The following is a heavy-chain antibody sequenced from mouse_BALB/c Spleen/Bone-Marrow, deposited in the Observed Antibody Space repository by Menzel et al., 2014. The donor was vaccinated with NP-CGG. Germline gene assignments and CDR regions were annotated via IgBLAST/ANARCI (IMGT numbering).Heavy chain of an antibody. CDR2: IDPANGNT. CDR3: ARWEYYAMDY. Sequence: EVKVVESGAELVKPGASVKLSCTASGFNIKDTYMHWVKQRPEQGLEWIGRIDPANGNTKYDPKFQGKATITADTSSNTAYLQLSSLTSEDTAVYYCARWEYYAMDYWSQGTSVTVSS. CDR1: GFNIKDTY. D-gene: IGHD4-1*01. V-gene: IGHV14-3*02. J-gene: IGHJ4*01.